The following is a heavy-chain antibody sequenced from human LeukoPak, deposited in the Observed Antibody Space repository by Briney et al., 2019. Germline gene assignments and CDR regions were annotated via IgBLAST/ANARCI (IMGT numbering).Heavy chain of an antibody. J-gene: IGHJ4*02. V-gene: IGHV3-30*18. D-gene: IGHD3-22*01. CDR1: GFTFSSYG. Sequence: GGSLRLSCAASGFTFSSYGMHWVRQAPGKGLEWVAVISYDGSNKYYADSVKGRFTISRDNSKNTLYLQMNSLRAEDTAVYYCAKDGSGSSFDYWGQGTLVTVSS. CDR3: AKDGSGSSFDY. CDR2: ISYDGSNK.